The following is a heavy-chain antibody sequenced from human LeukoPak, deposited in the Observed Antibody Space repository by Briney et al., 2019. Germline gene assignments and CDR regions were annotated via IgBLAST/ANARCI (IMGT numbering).Heavy chain of an antibody. CDR3: ARLHYDSSGYDY. J-gene: IGHJ4*02. D-gene: IGHD3-22*01. Sequence: GESLRISCKGSGYSFTNYWINWVRQMPGKGLEWMGRIDPSDSYTKYSPSFQGHVTISVDKSISTAYLQWSSLKASDSAMYYCARLHYDSSGYDYWGQGTLVAVPS. V-gene: IGHV5-10-1*01. CDR2: IDPSDSYT. CDR1: GYSFTNYW.